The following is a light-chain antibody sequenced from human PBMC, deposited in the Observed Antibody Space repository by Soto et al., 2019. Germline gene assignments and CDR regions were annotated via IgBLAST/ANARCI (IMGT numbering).Light chain of an antibody. CDR2: GAS. CDR1: QSVSSN. CDR3: QHYNNWPRT. V-gene: IGKV3-15*01. Sequence: EIVMTQSPATLSVSPGERVTLSCRASQSVSSNLAWYQQKPGQAPRLLIYGASTRATGIPARFSGSGSGTVFTLTISSLQSEDFAVYYCQHYNNWPRTFGQGTKVEIK. J-gene: IGKJ1*01.